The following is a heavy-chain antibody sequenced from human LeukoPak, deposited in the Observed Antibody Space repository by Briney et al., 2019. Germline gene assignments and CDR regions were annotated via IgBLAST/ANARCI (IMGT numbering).Heavy chain of an antibody. CDR3: GRDFGLFGTKRSFDI. D-gene: IGHD1-7*01. CDR1: GFTFSDYY. J-gene: IGHJ3*02. V-gene: IGHV3-11*01. CDR2: IGGSGSIT. Sequence: GGSLRLSCAPSGFTFSDYYMGWIRQAPGKGLEWVSYIGGSGSITFYADSVKGRFTISRDNAKNSVYLQMNSLRAEDTAVYYCGRDFGLFGTKRSFDIWGQGTMVTVSS.